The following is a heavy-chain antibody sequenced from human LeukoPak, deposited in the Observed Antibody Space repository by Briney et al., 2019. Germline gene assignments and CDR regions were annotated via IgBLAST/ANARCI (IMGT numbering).Heavy chain of an antibody. CDR3: ARGRTTIRWFDP. CDR2: INHSGST. CDR1: GGSLSGYY. J-gene: IGHJ5*02. Sequence: SETLSLTCAVYGGSLSGYYWSWIRQPPGKGLEWIGEINHSGSTNYNPSLKSRVTISVDTSKNQFSLKLSSVTAADTAVYYCARGRTTIRWFDPWGQGTLVTVSS. D-gene: IGHD5-24*01. V-gene: IGHV4-34*01.